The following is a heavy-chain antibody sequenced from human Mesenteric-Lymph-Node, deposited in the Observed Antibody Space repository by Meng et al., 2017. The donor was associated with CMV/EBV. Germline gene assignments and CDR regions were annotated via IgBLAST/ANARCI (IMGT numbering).Heavy chain of an antibody. CDR1: GGSFSAYY. V-gene: IGHV4-34*01. J-gene: IGHJ4*02. CDR3: ASLAPLNNTKDKIPSGY. D-gene: IGHD1-14*01. CDR2: INHSGST. Sequence: QVQLQQWGAGLFKPSETLSLTCAVYGGSFSAYYWSWSRQPPGKGLEWIGEINHSGSTNYNPSIKSRITISVDTSKNQFSLKLTSVTAADTAVYFCASLAPLNNTKDKIPSGYWGQGTLVTVSS.